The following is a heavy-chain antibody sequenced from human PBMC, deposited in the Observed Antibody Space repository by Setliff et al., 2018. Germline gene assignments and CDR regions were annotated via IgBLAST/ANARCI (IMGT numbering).Heavy chain of an antibody. Sequence: ASVKVSCKASGYIFNNYFLHWVRQAPGQGLEWMGSISPYSGNTNYPQWLQGGVTMTTDTSATTVYMELKSLRSDDTAVYYCVRSSAPQVVLAADFDFWGQGTPVTVSS. CDR3: VRSSAPQVVLAADFDF. CDR2: ISPYSGNT. V-gene: IGHV1-18*04. J-gene: IGHJ4*02. CDR1: GYIFNNYF. D-gene: IGHD6-19*01.